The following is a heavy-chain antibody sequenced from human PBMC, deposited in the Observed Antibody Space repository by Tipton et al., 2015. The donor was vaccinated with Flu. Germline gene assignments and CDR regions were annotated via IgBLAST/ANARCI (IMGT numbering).Heavy chain of an antibody. V-gene: IGHV1-2*06. D-gene: IGHD1-26*01. CDR3: ARIIVGATRGREVDY. CDR2: INPNSGGT. Sequence: QLVQSGAEVKKPGASVKVSCKASGYTFTGYYMHWVRQAPGQGLEWMGRINPNSGGTNYAQKFQGRVTMTRDTSISTAYMELSRLRSDDTAVYYCARIIVGATRGREVDYWGQGTLVTVSS. J-gene: IGHJ4*02. CDR1: GYTFTGYY.